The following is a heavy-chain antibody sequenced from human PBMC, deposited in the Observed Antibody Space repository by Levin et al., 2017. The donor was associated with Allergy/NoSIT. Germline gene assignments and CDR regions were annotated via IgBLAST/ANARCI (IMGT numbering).Heavy chain of an antibody. D-gene: IGHD2-21*02. CDR2: IKYDGFT. Sequence: SETLSLTCAVYGGSLSDYFWIWIRQSPVKGLEWIGEIKYDGFTNYNPSFGSRVAISLDMSKNQFALKLSSVTAADTAVYYCARAWGRGDHFDHWGRGSPVTVSS. V-gene: IGHV4-34*01. CDR1: GGSLSDYF. CDR3: ARAWGRGDHFDH. J-gene: IGHJ4*02.